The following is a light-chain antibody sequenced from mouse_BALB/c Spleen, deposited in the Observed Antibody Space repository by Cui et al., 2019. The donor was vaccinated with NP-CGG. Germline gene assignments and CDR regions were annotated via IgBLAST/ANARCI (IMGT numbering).Light chain of an antibody. CDR1: TGAITTSNY. CDR3: ALWYSNHWV. V-gene: IGLV1*01. J-gene: IGLJ1*01. CDR2: GTN. Sequence: QAGVTPESAPTTSPGETVTLTCRSSTGAITTSNYANWVQEKPDHLFTGLIGGTNNRVPGVPARFSGSLIGDKAVLTITGAQTEDETIYFCALWYSNHWVFGGGTKLTVL.